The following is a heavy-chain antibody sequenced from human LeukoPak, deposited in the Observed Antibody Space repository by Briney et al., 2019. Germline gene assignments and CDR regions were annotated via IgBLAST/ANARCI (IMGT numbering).Heavy chain of an antibody. CDR2: INHSGST. V-gene: IGHV4-34*01. D-gene: IGHD2-2*01. CDR1: GGSFSGYY. J-gene: IGHJ5*02. CDR3: ATSTDNVIVPAARGYNWFDP. Sequence: PSETLPLTCAVYGGSFSGYYWSWIRQPPGKGLEWIGEINHSGSTNYNPSLKSRVTISVDTSKNQFSLKLSSVTAADTAVYYFATSTDNVIVPAARGYNWFDPWGQGTLVTVSS.